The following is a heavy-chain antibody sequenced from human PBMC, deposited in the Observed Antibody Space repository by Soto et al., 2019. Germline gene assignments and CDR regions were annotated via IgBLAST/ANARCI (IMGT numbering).Heavy chain of an antibody. CDR3: AKGDSAARPYAFDI. CDR2: ISYDGSNK. CDR1: GCTFSSYG. J-gene: IGHJ3*02. D-gene: IGHD6-6*01. V-gene: IGHV3-30*18. Sequence: GGSLRLSCAASGCTFSSYGMHWVRQAPGKGLEWVAVISYDGSNKYYADSVKGRFTISRDNSKNTLYLQMNSLRAEDTAVYYCAKGDSAARPYAFDIWGQGTMVTVSS.